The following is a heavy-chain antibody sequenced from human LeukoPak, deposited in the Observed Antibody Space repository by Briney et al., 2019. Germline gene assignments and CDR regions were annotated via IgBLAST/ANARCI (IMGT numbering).Heavy chain of an antibody. CDR2: ISVSGGST. Sequence: GGSLRLSCAASGFTFSKYAMTWVRQAPGKGLEWVSGISVSGGSTNYADSVKGRFTISRDNSKNTLYLQMNSLRAEDAALYYCAKVQLGIGVDYWGQGTLVTVSS. D-gene: IGHD7-27*01. CDR3: AKVQLGIGVDY. CDR1: GFTFSKYA. V-gene: IGHV3-23*01. J-gene: IGHJ4*02.